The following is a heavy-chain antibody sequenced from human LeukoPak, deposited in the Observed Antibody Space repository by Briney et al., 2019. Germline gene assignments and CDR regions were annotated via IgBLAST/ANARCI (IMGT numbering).Heavy chain of an antibody. D-gene: IGHD6-19*01. CDR3: AKMIAVAGRYNWFDP. CDR2: ISYDGSNK. CDR1: GFTLSSYA. Sequence: GGSLRPSCAASGFTLSSYAMHWVRQAPGKGLEWVAVISYDGSNKYYADSVKGRFTISRDNSKNTLYLRMNSLRAEDTAVYYCAKMIAVAGRYNWFDPWGQGTLVTVSS. J-gene: IGHJ5*02. V-gene: IGHV3-30-3*02.